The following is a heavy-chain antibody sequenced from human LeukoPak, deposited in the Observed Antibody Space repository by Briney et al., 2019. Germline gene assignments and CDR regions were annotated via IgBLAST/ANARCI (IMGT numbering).Heavy chain of an antibody. CDR2: IYYSGST. CDR3: ARVPYYYDSSGYHYWYFDL. J-gene: IGHJ2*01. D-gene: IGHD3-22*01. CDR1: GGSISSYY. Sequence: SETLSLTCTVSGGSISSYYWSWIRQPPGKGLEWIGYIYYSGSTNYNPSLKSRVTISVDTSKNQFSLKLSSVTAADTAVYYCARVPYYYDSSGYHYWYFDLWGRGTLVTVSS. V-gene: IGHV4-59*12.